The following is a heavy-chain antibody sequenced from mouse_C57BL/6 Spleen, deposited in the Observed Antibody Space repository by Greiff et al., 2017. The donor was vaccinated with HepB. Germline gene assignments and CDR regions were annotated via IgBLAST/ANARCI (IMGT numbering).Heavy chain of an antibody. Sequence: QVHVKQPGAELVMPGASVKLSCKASGYTFTSYWMHWVKQRPGQGLEWIGEIDPSDSYTNYNQKFKGKSTLTVDKSSSTAYMQLSSLTSEDSAVYYCATIYYYGSSPFAYWGQGTLVTVSA. CDR1: GYTFTSYW. CDR3: ATIYYYGSSPFAY. D-gene: IGHD1-1*01. J-gene: IGHJ3*01. CDR2: IDPSDSYT. V-gene: IGHV1-69*01.